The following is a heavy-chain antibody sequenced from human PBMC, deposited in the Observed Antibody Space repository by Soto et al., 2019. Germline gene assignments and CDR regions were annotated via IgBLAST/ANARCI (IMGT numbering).Heavy chain of an antibody. D-gene: IGHD2-21*01. CDR1: GFSFDDYY. V-gene: IGHV3-11*01. J-gene: IGHJ5*02. CDR3: ARGGYCGVDSCSWGSGFDT. Sequence: QVQLVESGGDLVKPGGSLRLSCAASGFSFDDYYISWVRQPPGKGLEWLSYIGDSGSDTHYAASLKGRFTVSRDKADKTLLYLQMDNLNVDDTAVYFCARGGYCGVDSCSWGSGFDTWGQGTLVTVAS. CDR2: IGDSGSDT.